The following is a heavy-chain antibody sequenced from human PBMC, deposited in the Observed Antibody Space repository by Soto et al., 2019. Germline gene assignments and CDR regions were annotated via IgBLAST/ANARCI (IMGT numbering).Heavy chain of an antibody. J-gene: IGHJ5*02. CDR1: GFTFSAYA. D-gene: IGHD6-19*01. V-gene: IGHV3-23*01. CDR2: MHGGGGGT. Sequence: EVQLLESGGGLVQPGGSLRLSCAASGFTFSAYAMSWVRQAPGKGLEWVSSMHGGGGGTFYADSVKGRFTISRDNSRNTLFMQMHSLRADDSAVYHCARDAVTENGQWYWFEPWGQGTLVT. CDR3: ARDAVTENGQWYWFEP.